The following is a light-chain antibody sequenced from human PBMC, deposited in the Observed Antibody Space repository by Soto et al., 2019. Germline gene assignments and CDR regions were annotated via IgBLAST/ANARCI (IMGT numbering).Light chain of an antibody. V-gene: IGKV1-8*01. CDR3: QQYYSYPRT. J-gene: IGKJ4*01. Sequence: ALRMTQSPSSFSASTGERVTITCRASQGISSYLAWYQQKPGKAPKLLIYAASTLQSGVPSRFSGSGSGTDFTLTISCLQSEDFATYYCQQYYSYPRTFGGGTKVEIK. CDR2: AAS. CDR1: QGISSY.